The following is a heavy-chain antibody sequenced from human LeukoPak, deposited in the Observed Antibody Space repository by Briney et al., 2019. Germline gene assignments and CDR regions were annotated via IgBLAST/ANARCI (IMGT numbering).Heavy chain of an antibody. V-gene: IGHV3-23*01. CDR1: GFNFANHA. D-gene: IGHD1/OR15-1a*01. CDR3: TRAAGITGTSRDNWFDP. Sequence: PGGSLRLSCAASGFNFANHAMSWVRQTAGKGLEWVSAISGGGDITYYADSVKGRFTISRDNSKNTVYVQMNSLRADDTAVYYCTRAAGITGTSRDNWFDPWGQGTLVIVSS. J-gene: IGHJ5*02. CDR2: ISGGGDIT.